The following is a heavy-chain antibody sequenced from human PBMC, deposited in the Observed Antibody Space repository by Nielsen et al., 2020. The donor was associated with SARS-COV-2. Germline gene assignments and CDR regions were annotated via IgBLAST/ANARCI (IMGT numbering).Heavy chain of an antibody. Sequence: GESLKISCAASGFIFSNYWLHWVRQAPGKGLVLVSRINTDGSSINYADSVRGRFTISRDNAKNTLYLQMNSLRVEDTAVYYCAREGVGPTNDAFDIWGQGTMVTVSS. CDR3: AREGVGPTNDAFDI. CDR2: INTDGSSI. V-gene: IGHV3-74*01. J-gene: IGHJ3*02. CDR1: GFIFSNYW. D-gene: IGHD1-26*01.